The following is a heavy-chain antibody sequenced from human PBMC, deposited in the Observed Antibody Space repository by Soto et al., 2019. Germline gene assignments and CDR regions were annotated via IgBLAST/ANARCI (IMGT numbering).Heavy chain of an antibody. D-gene: IGHD3-22*01. CDR3: AKAPPLYDSSGYYLDY. CDR2: ISGSGGSI. J-gene: IGHJ4*02. V-gene: IGHV3-23*01. CDR1: GFTFSSYA. Sequence: PGGSLRLSCAASGFTFSSYAMSWVRQAPGKGLEWVSAISGSGGSIYYADSVKGRFTISRDNSKNTLYLQMNSLRAEDTAVYYCAKAPPLYDSSGYYLDYWGQGTLVTV.